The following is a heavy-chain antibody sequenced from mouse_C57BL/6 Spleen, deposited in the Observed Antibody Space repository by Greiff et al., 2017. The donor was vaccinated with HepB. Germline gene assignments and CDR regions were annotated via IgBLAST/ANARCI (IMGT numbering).Heavy chain of an antibody. D-gene: IGHD2-1*01. V-gene: IGHV5-4*03. J-gene: IGHJ4*01. CDR1: GFTFSSYA. CDR3: ARGGIYYGNPYAMDY. Sequence: EVKLMESGGGLVKPGGSLKLSCAASGFTFSSYAMSWVRQTPEKRLEWVATISDGGSYTYYPDNVKGRFTISRDNAKNNLYLQMSHLKSEDTAMYYCARGGIYYGNPYAMDYWGQGTSVTVSS. CDR2: ISDGGSYT.